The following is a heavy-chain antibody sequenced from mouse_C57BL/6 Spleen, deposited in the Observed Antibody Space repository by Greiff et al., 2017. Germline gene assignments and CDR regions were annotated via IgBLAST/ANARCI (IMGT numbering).Heavy chain of an antibody. V-gene: IGHV1-19*01. J-gene: IGHJ3*01. CDR2: INPYNGGT. D-gene: IGHD3-2*02. CDR3: ARAAQATFAY. Sequence: VQLQQSGPVLVKPGASVKMSCKASGYTFTDYYMNWVKQSHGKSLEWIGVINPYNGGTSYNQKLKGKATLTVDKSSSTAYMELNSLTSEDSAVYYCARAAQATFAYWGQGTLVTVSA. CDR1: GYTFTDYY.